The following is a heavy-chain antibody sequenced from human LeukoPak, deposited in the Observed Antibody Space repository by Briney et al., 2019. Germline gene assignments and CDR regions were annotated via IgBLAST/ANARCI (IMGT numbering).Heavy chain of an antibody. J-gene: IGHJ4*02. Sequence: GASVKVSCKASGYTFTSYGISWVRQAPGQGLEWMGWISAYNGNTNYAQKLQGRVTMTTDTSTSTAYMELRSLRPDDTAVYYCARVLGYYYDSSGYYGPYYFDYWGQGTLVTVSS. CDR1: GYTFTSYG. D-gene: IGHD3-22*01. CDR2: ISAYNGNT. CDR3: ARVLGYYYDSSGYYGPYYFDY. V-gene: IGHV1-18*01.